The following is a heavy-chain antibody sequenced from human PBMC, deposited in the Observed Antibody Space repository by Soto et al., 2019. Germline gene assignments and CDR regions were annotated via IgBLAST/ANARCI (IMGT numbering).Heavy chain of an antibody. CDR3: ARERYYYDSSGHDY. Sequence: PSETLSLTCTVSGGSISSYYWSWIRQPPGKGLEWIGYIYYSGSTNYNPSLKSRVTISVDTSKNQFSLKLSSVTAADTAVYYCARERYYYDSSGHDYWGQGTLVTVSS. D-gene: IGHD3-22*01. CDR1: GGSISSYY. V-gene: IGHV4-59*01. J-gene: IGHJ4*02. CDR2: IYYSGST.